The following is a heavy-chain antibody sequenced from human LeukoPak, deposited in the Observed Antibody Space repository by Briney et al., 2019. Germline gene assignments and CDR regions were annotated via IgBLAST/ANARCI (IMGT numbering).Heavy chain of an antibody. D-gene: IGHD3-22*01. CDR1: GYTFTSYA. CDR2: INTNTGNP. V-gene: IGHV7-4-1*02. J-gene: IGHJ4*02. Sequence: ASVKVSCKASGYTFTSYAMNWVRQAPGQGLEWMGWINTNTGNPTYAQGFTGRFVFSLDTSVSTAYLQISSLKAEDTAEYYCARDLVRMIVVGIGYWGQGTLVTVSS. CDR3: ARDLVRMIVVGIGY.